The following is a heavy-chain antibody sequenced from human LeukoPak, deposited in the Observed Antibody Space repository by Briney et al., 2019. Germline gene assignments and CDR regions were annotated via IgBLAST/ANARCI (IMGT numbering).Heavy chain of an antibody. CDR2: INPSGGST. J-gene: IGHJ4*02. CDR1: GYTFTSYY. D-gene: IGHD2-15*01. CDR3: ARDEIPSYCSGGSCYSAGYFDY. Sequence: ASVKVSCKASGYTFTSYYMHWVRQAPGQGLEWMGIINPSGGSTIYAQKFQGRVTITRDTSTSTVYMELSRLRSEDTAVYYCARDEIPSYCSGGSCYSAGYFDYWGQGTLVTVSS. V-gene: IGHV1-46*03.